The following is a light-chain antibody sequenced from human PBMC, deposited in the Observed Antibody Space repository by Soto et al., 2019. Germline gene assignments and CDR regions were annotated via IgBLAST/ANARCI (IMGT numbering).Light chain of an antibody. V-gene: IGKV1-39*01. CDR2: AAS. Sequence: DIQMPQSPSSLSASVGDRVTITCRASQSISSYLNWYQQKPGKAPKLLIYAASSLQSGVPSRFSGSGSGTDFTLTISSLQPEDFATYYCQQSYSTPFTFCPGNKVDIK. CDR3: QQSYSTPFT. J-gene: IGKJ3*01. CDR1: QSISSY.